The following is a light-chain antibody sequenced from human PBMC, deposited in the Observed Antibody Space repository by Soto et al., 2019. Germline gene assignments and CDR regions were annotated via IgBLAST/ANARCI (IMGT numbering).Light chain of an antibody. J-gene: IGKJ2*01. Sequence: DIPMTQSPSSLSASVGDRVTITCRASQTIRNYLNWYQQKPGKAPELLIYAASSLQSGVPSRFSGSGSGTDFTLTISSLQPEDFATYYCQQSYSTPYTFGQGTKLQIK. CDR2: AAS. V-gene: IGKV1-39*01. CDR1: QTIRNY. CDR3: QQSYSTPYT.